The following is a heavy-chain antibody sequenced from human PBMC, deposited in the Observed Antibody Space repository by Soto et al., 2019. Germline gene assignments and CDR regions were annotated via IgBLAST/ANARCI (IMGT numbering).Heavy chain of an antibody. CDR3: TTEGSMVRGLYYYYYYGMDV. Sequence: GGSLRLSCAASGFTFSNAWMSWVRQAPGKGLEWVGRIKSKTDGGTTDYAAPVKGRFTISRDDSKNTLYLQMNSLKTEDTAVYYCTTEGSMVRGLYYYYYYGMDVWGQGTTVTVSS. CDR2: IKSKTDGGTT. V-gene: IGHV3-15*01. D-gene: IGHD3-10*01. CDR1: GFTFSNAW. J-gene: IGHJ6*02.